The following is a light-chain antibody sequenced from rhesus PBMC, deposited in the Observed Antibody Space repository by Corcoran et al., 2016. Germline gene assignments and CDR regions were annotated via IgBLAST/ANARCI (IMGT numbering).Light chain of an antibody. CDR3: YQHSSRYS. J-gene: IGKJ2*01. CDR1: QSVSSY. Sequence: QVILTQSPATLSLSPGERATLSCRASQSVSSYLAWYQQKPGQAPRLLIYGASSRATGIPDRFSGRGSGTDFTLTNSSLEPEDVGVYHCYQHSSRYSFGQGTKVEIK. CDR2: GAS. V-gene: IGKV3-10*01.